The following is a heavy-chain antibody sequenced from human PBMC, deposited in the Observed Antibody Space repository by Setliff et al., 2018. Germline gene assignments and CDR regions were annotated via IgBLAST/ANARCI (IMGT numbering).Heavy chain of an antibody. V-gene: IGHV3-23*01. CDR1: GLSYTNDW. D-gene: IGHD6-13*01. CDR3: AKSGIAAAGTAPFDY. Sequence: GESLKISCTASGLSYTNDWVSWVRQAPGKGLEWVSSIISGDDTRYPDSVQGRFTISRDNSKNTLYLQMNSLRAEDTAMYYCAKSGIAAAGTAPFDYRGQGTLVTVSS. CDR2: IISGDDT. J-gene: IGHJ4*02.